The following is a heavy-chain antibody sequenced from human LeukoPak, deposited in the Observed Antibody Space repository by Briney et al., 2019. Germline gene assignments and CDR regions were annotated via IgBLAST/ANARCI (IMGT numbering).Heavy chain of an antibody. CDR3: ARAYYYYMDV. CDR2: INDSGST. J-gene: IGHJ6*03. CDR1: GGSFSDYY. Sequence: SETLSLTCAVYGGSFSDYYRSWIRQPPGKGLEWIGEINDSGSTYYNPSLRSRVTMSIDTSKNQLSLKLTSVTAADTAVYYCARAYYYYMDVWGKGTTVTVSS. V-gene: IGHV4-34*01.